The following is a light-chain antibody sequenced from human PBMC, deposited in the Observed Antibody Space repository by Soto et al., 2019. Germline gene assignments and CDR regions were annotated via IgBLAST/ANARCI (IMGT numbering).Light chain of an antibody. V-gene: IGKV1-33*01. CDR1: QNINNY. J-gene: IGKJ5*01. CDR3: QQYETLPT. Sequence: DIEITQSPSSLSASVGDRVTITCQASQNINNYLNWYQQKPGRAPKLLIYDASNLEAGVPSRFRGSGSGTDFTITISRLQPEDVATYYCQQYETLPTFGQGTRLEIK. CDR2: DAS.